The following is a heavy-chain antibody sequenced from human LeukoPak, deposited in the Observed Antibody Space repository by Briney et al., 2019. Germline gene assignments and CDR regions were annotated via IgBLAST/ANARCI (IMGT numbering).Heavy chain of an antibody. Sequence: GGSLRLSCAASGFTFSSYSMNWVRQAPGKGLEWVSSISSSSSYIYYADSVKGRFTISRDNAKNSLYLQMNSLRAEDTAVYYCARAGYYGSGSYWFDPWGQGTLVTVSS. J-gene: IGHJ5*02. CDR3: ARAGYYGSGSYWFDP. CDR2: ISSSSSYI. CDR1: GFTFSSYS. V-gene: IGHV3-21*01. D-gene: IGHD3-10*01.